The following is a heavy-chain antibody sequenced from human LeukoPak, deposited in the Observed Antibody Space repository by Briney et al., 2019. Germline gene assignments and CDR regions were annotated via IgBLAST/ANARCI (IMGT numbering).Heavy chain of an antibody. CDR3: AREFSYYDSSGYYGGGSFDY. Sequence: GGSLRLSCAASGFTFSSYGMHWDRQAPGKGLEWVAVIWYDGSNKYYADSVKGRFTISRDNSKNTLYLQMNSLRAEDTAVYYCAREFSYYDSSGYYGGGSFDYWGQGTLVTVSS. CDR1: GFTFSSYG. J-gene: IGHJ4*02. CDR2: IWYDGSNK. D-gene: IGHD3-22*01. V-gene: IGHV3-33*01.